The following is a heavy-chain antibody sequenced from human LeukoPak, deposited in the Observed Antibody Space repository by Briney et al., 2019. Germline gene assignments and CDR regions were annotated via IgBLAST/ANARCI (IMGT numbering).Heavy chain of an antibody. CDR3: AKTGDLYCSSTSCYTGFDNWLDP. J-gene: IGHJ5*02. CDR1: GFTFSDYY. Sequence: GGSLRLSCAASGFTFSDYYMSWIRQAPGKGLEWVSYISSSGSTIYYADSVKGRFTISRDNAKNSLYLQMNSLRAEDTAVYYCAKTGDLYCSSTSCYTGFDNWLDPWGQGTLVTVSS. V-gene: IGHV3-11*01. CDR2: ISSSGSTI. D-gene: IGHD2-2*02.